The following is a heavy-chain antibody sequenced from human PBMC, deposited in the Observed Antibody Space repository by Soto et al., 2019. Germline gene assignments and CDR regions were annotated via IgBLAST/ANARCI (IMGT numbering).Heavy chain of an antibody. CDR3: ARNSGSGWHSYYYYYGMDV. V-gene: IGHV4-34*01. J-gene: IGHJ6*02. CDR2: INHSGST. CDR1: GGSFSGYY. Sequence: PSETLSLTCAVYGGSFSGYYWSWIRQPPGKGLEWIGEINHSGSTNYNPSLKSRVTISVDTSKNQFSLKLSSVTAADTAVYYCARNSGSGWHSYYYYYGMDVWGQGTTVTVS. D-gene: IGHD6-19*01.